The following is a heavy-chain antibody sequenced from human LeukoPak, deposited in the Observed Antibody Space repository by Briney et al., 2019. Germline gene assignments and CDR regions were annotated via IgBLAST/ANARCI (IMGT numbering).Heavy chain of an antibody. CDR3: AKEQSSGWYCFDY. CDR2: ISGSGDST. V-gene: IGHV3-23*01. CDR1: EFSFSSYA. Sequence: GGSLRLSCAASEFSFSSYAMTWVRQAPGKGLEWVSTISGSGDSTYYADSVKGRFTISRDNSKNTLYLQMNSLRAEDTAVYYCAKEQSSGWYCFDYWGQGTLVTVSS. D-gene: IGHD6-19*01. J-gene: IGHJ4*02.